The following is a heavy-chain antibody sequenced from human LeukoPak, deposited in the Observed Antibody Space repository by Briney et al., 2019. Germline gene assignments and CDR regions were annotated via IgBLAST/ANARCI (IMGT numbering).Heavy chain of an antibody. D-gene: IGHD5-24*01. J-gene: IGHJ4*02. CDR2: IRWDGIST. CDR3: AKDDGRDGYNFDY. V-gene: IGHV3-43D*03. CDR1: GFKFDDYV. Sequence: GGSLRLSCAASGFKFDDYVMHWVRQAPGKGLEWVSLIRWDGISTYYADSVKGRFTVSRDNSENSLYLQMISLRPEDSALYYCAKDDGRDGYNFDYWGQGTLVTVSS.